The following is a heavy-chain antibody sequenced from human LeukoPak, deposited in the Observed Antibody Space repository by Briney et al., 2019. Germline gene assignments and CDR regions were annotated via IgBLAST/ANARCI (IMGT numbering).Heavy chain of an antibody. J-gene: IGHJ4*02. CDR1: GGSISSYY. CDR3: ARYVVYGSGKYYFDY. V-gene: IGHV4-59*08. CDR2: IYYSGST. D-gene: IGHD3-10*01. Sequence: KTSETLSLTCTVSGGSISSYYWSWIRRPPGKGLEWIGYIYYSGSTNYNPSLKSRVTISVDTSKNQFSLRLTSVTAADTAVYFCARYVVYGSGKYYFDYWGQGSLVTVSS.